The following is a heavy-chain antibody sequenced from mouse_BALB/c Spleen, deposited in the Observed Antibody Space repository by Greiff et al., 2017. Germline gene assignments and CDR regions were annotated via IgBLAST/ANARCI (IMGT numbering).Heavy chain of an antibody. D-gene: IGHD2-4*01. J-gene: IGHJ3*01. Sequence: EVQLVESGGGLVKPGGSLKLSCAASGFTFSSYAMSWVRQTPEKRLEWVASISSGGSTYYPDSVKGRFTISRDNARNILYLQMSSLRSEDTAMYYCAREEGMITTGAWFAYWGQGTLVTVSA. CDR2: ISSGGST. CDR3: AREEGMITTGAWFAY. V-gene: IGHV5-6-5*01. CDR1: GFTFSSYA.